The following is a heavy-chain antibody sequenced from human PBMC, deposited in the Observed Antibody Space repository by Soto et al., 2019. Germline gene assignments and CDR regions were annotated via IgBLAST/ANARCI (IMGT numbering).Heavy chain of an antibody. CDR1: GGSISSYY. CDR3: ARQVLILGYCSSTSCLNWFDP. D-gene: IGHD2-2*01. Sequence: PSETLSLTCTVSGGSISSYYWSWIRQPPGKGLEWIGYIYYSGSTNYNPSLKSRVTISVDTSKNQFSLKLSSVTAADTAVYYCARQVLILGYCSSTSCLNWFDPWGQGTLVTVSS. CDR2: IYYSGST. V-gene: IGHV4-59*08. J-gene: IGHJ5*02.